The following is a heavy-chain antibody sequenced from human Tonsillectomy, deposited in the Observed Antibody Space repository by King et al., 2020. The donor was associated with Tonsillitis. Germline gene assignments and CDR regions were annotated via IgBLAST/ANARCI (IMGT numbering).Heavy chain of an antibody. V-gene: IGHV3-7*03. Sequence: QLVQSGGGLVQPGGSLRLSCAASGFSFSSYWMTWVRQAPGKGLEWVANIKQDGSEKYYVDSVKGRFTISRDNAKNSLYLQMKSLRAEDTAVYYCARDYSARPTDYWGQGTLVTVSS. CDR3: ARDYSARPTDY. CDR1: GFSFSSYW. D-gene: IGHD2-2*02. CDR2: IKQDGSEK. J-gene: IGHJ4*02.